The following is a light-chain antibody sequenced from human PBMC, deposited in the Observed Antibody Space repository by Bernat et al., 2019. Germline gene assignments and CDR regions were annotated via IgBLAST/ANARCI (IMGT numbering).Light chain of an antibody. J-gene: IGKJ1*01. CDR3: QQYKYWPRT. V-gene: IGKV3-15*01. CDR2: GAS. CDR1: QSVSSD. Sequence: EIVMTQSPATLSVSPGERATLSCRASQSVSSDFAWFQQKPGQAPRLLIYGASTRATGVPARFSGSGSGTEFTLTISSLQSEDSAVYYCQQYKYWPRTFGQGTKVEIQ.